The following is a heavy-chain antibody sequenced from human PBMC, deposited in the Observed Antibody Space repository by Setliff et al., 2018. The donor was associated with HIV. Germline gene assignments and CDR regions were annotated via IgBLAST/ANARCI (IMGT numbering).Heavy chain of an antibody. CDR1: GGSISSANYY. D-gene: IGHD3-22*01. J-gene: IGHJ5*02. V-gene: IGHV4-30-4*08. CDR3: ASRVYYYDSSGYLREEGFDP. CDR2: IYYNGNAY. Sequence: SETLSLTCTVSGGSISSANYYWSWIRQPPGKGLEWIGYIYYNGNAYYYNPSLKSRTTISLDTSMNQFSLKLSSVTAADAAVYYCASRVYYYDSSGYLREEGFDPWGQGTLVTVS.